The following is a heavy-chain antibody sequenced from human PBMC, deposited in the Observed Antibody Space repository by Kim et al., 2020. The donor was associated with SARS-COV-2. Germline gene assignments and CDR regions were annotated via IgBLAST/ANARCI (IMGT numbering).Heavy chain of an antibody. CDR3: ARAPGVYCSSTSCYSNWFDP. J-gene: IGHJ5*02. CDR2: IYHSGST. V-gene: IGHV4-4*02. D-gene: IGHD2-2*01. Sequence: SETLSLTCAVSGGSISSSNWWSWVRQPPGKGLEWIGEIYHSGSTNYNPSLKSRVTISVDKSKNQFSLKLSSVTAADTAVYYCARAPGVYCSSTSCYSNWFDPWGQGTLVTVSS. CDR1: GGSISSSNW.